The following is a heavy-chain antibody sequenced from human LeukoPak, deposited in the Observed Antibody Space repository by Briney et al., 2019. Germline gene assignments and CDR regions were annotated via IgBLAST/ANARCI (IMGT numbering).Heavy chain of an antibody. CDR2: INHSGST. V-gene: IGHV4-34*01. Sequence: SETLSLTCTVSGGSISSYYWSWIRQPPGKGLEWIGEINHSGSTNYNPSLKSRVTISVDTSKNQFSLKLSSVTAADTAVYYCAREDSSSWYYYYYYGMDVWGQGTTVTVSS. CDR3: AREDSSSWYYYYYYGMDV. D-gene: IGHD6-13*01. CDR1: GGSISSYY. J-gene: IGHJ6*02.